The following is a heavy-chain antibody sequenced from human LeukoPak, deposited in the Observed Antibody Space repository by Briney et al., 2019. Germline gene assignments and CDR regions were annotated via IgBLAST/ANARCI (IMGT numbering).Heavy chain of an antibody. D-gene: IGHD4-11*01. Sequence: GGSLRLSCAASGFTFSSNSMNWVRQAPGKGLEWVSSISSSSSYIYYADSVKGRFTISRDNAKNSLYLQMNSLRAEDTAVYYCASLVTTRHYFDYWGQGTLVTVSS. V-gene: IGHV3-21*01. CDR3: ASLVTTRHYFDY. CDR1: GFTFSSNS. J-gene: IGHJ4*02. CDR2: ISSSSSYI.